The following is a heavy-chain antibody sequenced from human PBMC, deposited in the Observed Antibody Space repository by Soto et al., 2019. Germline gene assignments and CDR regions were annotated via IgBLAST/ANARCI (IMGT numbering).Heavy chain of an antibody. CDR1: GFTFSSYS. J-gene: IGHJ4*02. CDR3: ARGRGAAADYFDF. V-gene: IGHV3-21*04. Sequence: PGGSLRLSCAASGFTFSSYSMNWVRQAPGKGLEWVSSISSSTSHTNYADSVKGRFTISRDNAKNSLFLQMNSLRAEDTAVYYCARGRGAAADYFDFWGQGTLVTVSS. CDR2: ISSSTSHT. D-gene: IGHD6-13*01.